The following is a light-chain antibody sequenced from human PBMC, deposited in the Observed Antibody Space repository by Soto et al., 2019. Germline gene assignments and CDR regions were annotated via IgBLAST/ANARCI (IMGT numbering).Light chain of an antibody. V-gene: IGKV1-39*01. CDR3: QQSYSTLGT. J-gene: IGKJ1*01. CDR1: QTISSW. CDR2: AAS. Sequence: DIQMSQCPSTLSGSVGDRVTITCRASQTISSWLAWYQQKPGKAPKLLIYAASSLQSGVPSRFSGSGSGTDFTLTISSLQPEDFATHYCQQSYSTLGTFGQGTKVDI.